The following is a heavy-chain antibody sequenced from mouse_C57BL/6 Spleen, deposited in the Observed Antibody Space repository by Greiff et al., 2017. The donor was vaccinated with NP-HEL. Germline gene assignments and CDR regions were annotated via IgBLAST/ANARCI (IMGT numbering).Heavy chain of an antibody. CDR3: ARAPNYGSSYGFAY. D-gene: IGHD1-1*01. CDR1: GYSITSGYY. CDR2: ISYDGSN. J-gene: IGHJ3*01. V-gene: IGHV3-6*01. Sequence: EVQLQESGPGLVKPSQSLSLTCSVTGYSITSGYYWNWIRQFPGNKLEWMGYISYDGSNNYNPSLKNRISITRDTSKNQFFLKLNSVTTEDTATYYCARAPNYGSSYGFAYWGQGTLVTVSA.